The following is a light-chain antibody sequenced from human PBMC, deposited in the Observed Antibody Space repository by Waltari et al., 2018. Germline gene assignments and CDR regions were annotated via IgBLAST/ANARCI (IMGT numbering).Light chain of an antibody. CDR3: QQYKTLPYT. CDR2: GVS. J-gene: IGKJ2*01. Sequence: DIQMTQSPSSLAASVGVSLNITCQTSQDIGTLLNLYQQKPGKAPKLLMSGVSDSETGVPSRFSGSGSGTHFIFTVSSLQPEDVATYFCQQYKTLPYTFGQGTRLDIK. V-gene: IGKV1-33*01. CDR1: QDIGTL.